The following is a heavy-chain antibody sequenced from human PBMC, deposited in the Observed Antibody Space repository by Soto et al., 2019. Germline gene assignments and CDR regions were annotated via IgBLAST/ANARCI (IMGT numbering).Heavy chain of an antibody. CDR3: ASVWGDGAFDI. CDR2: INSDGSST. Sequence: GGSLRLSCAASGFTFSSVWMNWVRQAPGKGLVWVSRINSDGSSTSYADSVKGRFTISRDNAKNTLYLQMNSLRAEDTAVYYCASVWGDGAFDIWGQGTMVTVSS. CDR1: GFTFSSVW. J-gene: IGHJ3*02. D-gene: IGHD3-16*01. V-gene: IGHV3-74*01.